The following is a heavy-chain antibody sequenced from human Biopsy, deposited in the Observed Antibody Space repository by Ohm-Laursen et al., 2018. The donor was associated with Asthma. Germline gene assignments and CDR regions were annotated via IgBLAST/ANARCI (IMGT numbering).Heavy chain of an antibody. CDR2: IYSGGTS. V-gene: IGHV3-66*02. CDR1: GFAVSRDH. CDR3: AKGHGDYVFPYFQH. Sequence: SLRLSCAASGFAVSRDHMFWVRQAPGKGLEWVSVIYSGGTSHTADSVRGRFTISRDYSKNTLYLQMHSLRAEDTAVYYCAKGHGDYVFPYFQHWGQGTLVTVSS. J-gene: IGHJ1*01. D-gene: IGHD4-17*01.